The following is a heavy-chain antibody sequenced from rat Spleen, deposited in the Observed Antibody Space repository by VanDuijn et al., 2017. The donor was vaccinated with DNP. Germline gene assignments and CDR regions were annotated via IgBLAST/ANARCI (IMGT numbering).Heavy chain of an antibody. CDR1: GFSLTNYD. D-gene: IGHD1-11*01. CDR3: ARSGGGAMDA. V-gene: IGHV2S12*01. J-gene: IGHJ4*01. Sequence: QVQLKESGPGLVQPSQTLSLTCTVSGFSLTNYDVHWVRQPPGKGLEWIAAISSGENTYYNPALKSRLRISRDTSKSQVLLKMNSLQTEDTAMYFCARSGGGAMDAWGQGTSVTVSS. CDR2: ISSGENT.